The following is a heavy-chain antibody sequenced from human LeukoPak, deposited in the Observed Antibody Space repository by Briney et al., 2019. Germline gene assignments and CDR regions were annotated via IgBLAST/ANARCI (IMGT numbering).Heavy chain of an antibody. CDR3: ARVSSSLFPQIVVVPAAKNLYYHYYMDV. Sequence: GASVKVSCKVSGYTFTGYYIHWVRQAPGQGLEWMGWINPNSGGTNYAQKFQGRVTMTRDKSIRTAYMELRSLRSDDTAVYYCARVSSSLFPQIVVVPAAKNLYYHYYMDVWGKGTTVTVSS. CDR1: GYTFTGYY. V-gene: IGHV1-2*02. J-gene: IGHJ6*03. CDR2: INPNSGGT. D-gene: IGHD2-2*01.